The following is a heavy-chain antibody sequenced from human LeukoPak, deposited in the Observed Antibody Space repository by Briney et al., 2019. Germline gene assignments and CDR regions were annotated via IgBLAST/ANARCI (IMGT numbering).Heavy chain of an antibody. D-gene: IGHD1-26*01. CDR3: ARAPVVIVGAPYDY. V-gene: IGHV3-23*01. Sequence: PGGSLRLSCAASGFTFSSYGMSWVRQAPGKGLEWVSAISGSGGSTYYADSVKGRFTISRDNAKNSLYLQMNSLRAEDTAVYYCARAPVVIVGAPYDYWGQGTLVTVSS. CDR2: ISGSGGST. CDR1: GFTFSSYG. J-gene: IGHJ4*02.